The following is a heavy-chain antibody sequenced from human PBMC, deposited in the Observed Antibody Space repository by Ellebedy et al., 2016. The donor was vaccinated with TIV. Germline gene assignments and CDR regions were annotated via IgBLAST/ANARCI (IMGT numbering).Heavy chain of an antibody. J-gene: IGHJ4*02. CDR2: IYAGDSDT. V-gene: IGHV5-51*01. CDR3: ARLSAGGSYSSFDY. CDR1: GYSFTSYW. D-gene: IGHD1-26*01. Sequence: GGSLRLSXKGSGYSFTSYWIGWVRQMPGKGLEWMGIIYAGDSDTRYSPSFQGQVTISADKSISTAYLQWSSLKASDTAMYYCARLSAGGSYSSFDYWGQGTLVTVSS.